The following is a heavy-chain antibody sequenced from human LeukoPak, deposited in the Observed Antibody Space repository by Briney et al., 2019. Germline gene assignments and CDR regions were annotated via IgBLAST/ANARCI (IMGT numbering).Heavy chain of an antibody. J-gene: IGHJ6*02. V-gene: IGHV3-21*01. CDR1: GFTFSSYS. Sequence: GGSLRLSCAASGFTFSSYSMNWVRQAPGKGLEWVSSISSSSSYIYYADSVKGRFTISRDNAKNSLYLQMNSLRAEDTAVYYCARGGGGDYGDYGVFFTHPNYGMDVWGQGTTVTVSS. CDR3: ARGGGGDYGDYGVFFTHPNYGMDV. CDR2: ISSSSSYI. D-gene: IGHD4-17*01.